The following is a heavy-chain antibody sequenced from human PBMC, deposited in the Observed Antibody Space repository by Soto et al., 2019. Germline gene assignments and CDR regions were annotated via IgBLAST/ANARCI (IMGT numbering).Heavy chain of an antibody. CDR1: GGSISSGDYY. CDR2: IYSSGST. V-gene: IGHV4-30-4*01. J-gene: IGHJ6*02. CDR3: ASGAYYYDSSGYYYYYYGMDV. Sequence: QVQLQESGPGLVKPSQTLSLTCTVSGGSISSGDYYWSWIRQPPGKGLEWIGYIYSSGSTYYNPSLKSRVTISLDTSKNLFSLKLSSVTAADTAVYYCASGAYYYDSSGYYYYYYGMDVWGQGTTVTVSS. D-gene: IGHD3-22*01.